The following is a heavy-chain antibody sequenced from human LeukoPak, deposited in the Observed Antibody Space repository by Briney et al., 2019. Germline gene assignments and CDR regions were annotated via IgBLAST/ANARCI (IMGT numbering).Heavy chain of an antibody. D-gene: IGHD3-10*01. CDR3: AKDKGYGSGSYADYYFDY. CDR2: ISGSGGST. CDR1: GFTLSSYA. Sequence: GGSLRLSCAASGFTLSSYAMSWVRQAPGKGLEWVSAISGSGGSTYYADSVKGRFTISRDNSKNTLYLQMNSLRAEDTAVYYCAKDKGYGSGSYADYYFDYWGQGTLVTVSS. V-gene: IGHV3-23*01. J-gene: IGHJ4*02.